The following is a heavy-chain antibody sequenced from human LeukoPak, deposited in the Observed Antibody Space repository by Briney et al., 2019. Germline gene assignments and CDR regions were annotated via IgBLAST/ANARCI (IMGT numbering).Heavy chain of an antibody. V-gene: IGHV4-59*08. Sequence: SETLSLTCTASGFSINNYYWSWIRQPPGKGLEWISFVYYSGSTKYDASLKSRVTISVDTSKNQLSLKLTSVTAADTAVYYCARGNFLHDFWGQGTLVTVSP. CDR2: VYYSGST. CDR1: GFSINNYY. CDR3: ARGNFLHDF. J-gene: IGHJ4*02.